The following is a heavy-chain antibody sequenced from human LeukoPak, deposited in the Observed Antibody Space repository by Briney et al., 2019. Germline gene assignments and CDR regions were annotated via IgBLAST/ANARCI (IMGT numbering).Heavy chain of an antibody. CDR1: GGSFGGYY. V-gene: IGHV4-34*01. CDR2: INHSGST. J-gene: IGHJ4*02. Sequence: SETLSLTCAVYGGSFGGYYWSWIRQPPGKGLEWIGEINHSGSTNYNPSLKSRVTISVDTSKNQFSLKLSSVTAADTAVYYCTAARPYFDYWGQGTLVTVSS. D-gene: IGHD2-2*01. CDR3: TAARPYFDY.